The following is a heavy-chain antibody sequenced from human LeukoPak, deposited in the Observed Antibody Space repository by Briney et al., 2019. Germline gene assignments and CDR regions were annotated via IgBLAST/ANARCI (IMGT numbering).Heavy chain of an antibody. CDR2: IYYSGST. J-gene: IGHJ4*02. CDR1: GGSISSYY. D-gene: IGHD6-25*01. Sequence: SETLSLTCTVSGGSISSYYWSWIRQPPGKGLEWIGYIYYSGSTNYNPSLKSRVTISVDTSKNQFSLKLSSVTAADTAVYYCARGISSGPLPGDYWGQGTQVTVSS. CDR3: ARGISSGPLPGDY. V-gene: IGHV4-59*01.